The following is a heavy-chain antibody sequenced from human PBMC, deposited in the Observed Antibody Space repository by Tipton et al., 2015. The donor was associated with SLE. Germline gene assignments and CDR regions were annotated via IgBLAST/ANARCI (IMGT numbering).Heavy chain of an antibody. V-gene: IGHV4-38-2*01. D-gene: IGHD2-15*01. CDR3: ARRGYTTSIFQH. CDR1: GYSISAGYY. J-gene: IGHJ1*01. CDR2: IYYSGTT. Sequence: GLVKPSETLSLKCAVSGYSISAGYYWGWVRQPPGKGLEWIGAIYYSGTTFYNPSFKSRVTISVDTSNNQVSLKVNSVTAADAAVYYCARRGYTTSIFQHWGQGTPVIVSS.